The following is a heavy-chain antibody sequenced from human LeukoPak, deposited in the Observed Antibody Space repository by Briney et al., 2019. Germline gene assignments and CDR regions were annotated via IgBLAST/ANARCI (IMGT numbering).Heavy chain of an antibody. J-gene: IGHJ4*02. CDR2: ISGSGGST. V-gene: IGHV3-23*01. Sequence: GGSLRLSCAASGFTFSSYAMSWVRQAPGKGLEWVSGISGSGGSTYYADSVKGRFTISRDNSKNTLYLQMNSLRAEDTAVYYCAEERDYDCSSTSCATDYWGQGTLVTVSS. D-gene: IGHD2-2*01. CDR3: AEERDYDCSSTSCATDY. CDR1: GFTFSSYA.